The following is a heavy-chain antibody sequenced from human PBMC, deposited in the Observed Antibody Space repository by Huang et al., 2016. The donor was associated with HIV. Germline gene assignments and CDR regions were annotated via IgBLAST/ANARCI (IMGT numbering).Heavy chain of an antibody. CDR2: VFHNGNT. CDR3: ARGGVAASVAVHIDTWFDS. Sequence: QVQLQESGPGLVKPSETLSLSYTVSGGSFTSHYWSWLRQPPGKGLEWIASVFHNGNTNYNPSLSRRVSISADTSTNQFSLRLTSVTAADTAVYYCARGGVAASVAVHIDTWFDSWGQGSQVTVSS. J-gene: IGHJ5*01. D-gene: IGHD6-19*01. V-gene: IGHV4-59*11. CDR1: GGSFTSHY.